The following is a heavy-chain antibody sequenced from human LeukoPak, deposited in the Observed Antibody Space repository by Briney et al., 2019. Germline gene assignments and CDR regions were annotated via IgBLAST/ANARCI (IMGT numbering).Heavy chain of an antibody. CDR2: INHSGST. Sequence: SETLSLTCAVYGGSFSGYYWSWIRQPPGKGLEWIGEINHSGSTNYNPSLKSRVTISVDTSKNQSSLKLSSVTAADTAVYYCARGRSITIFWSGFPYYYYMDVWGKGTTVTVSS. CDR3: ARGRSITIFWSGFPYYYYMDV. CDR1: GGSFSGYY. J-gene: IGHJ6*03. D-gene: IGHD3-9*01. V-gene: IGHV4-34*01.